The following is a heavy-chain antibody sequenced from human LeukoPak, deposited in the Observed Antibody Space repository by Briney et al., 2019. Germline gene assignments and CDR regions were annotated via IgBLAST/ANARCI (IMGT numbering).Heavy chain of an antibody. CDR3: AKDLHYDILTGYFPY. CDR2: ISGSGGST. D-gene: IGHD3-9*01. J-gene: IGHJ4*02. Sequence: GGSLRLSCAASGFTFDDYGMSWVRQAPGKGLEWVSAISGSGGSTYYADSVKGRFTISRDNSKNTLYLQMNSLRAEDTAVYYCAKDLHYDILTGYFPYWGQGTLVTVSS. V-gene: IGHV3-23*01. CDR1: GFTFDDYG.